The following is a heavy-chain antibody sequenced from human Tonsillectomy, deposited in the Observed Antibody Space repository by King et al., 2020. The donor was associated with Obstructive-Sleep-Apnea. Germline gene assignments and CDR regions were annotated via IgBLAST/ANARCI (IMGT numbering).Heavy chain of an antibody. J-gene: IGHJ2*01. D-gene: IGHD2-21*02. Sequence: VQLVESGGGVVKPGRSLRLSCVASGIPFSNYALHLVLQAPGTGLEWVAGISNDGANTEYLYSLKGRFTISRDNSKNTLYLQMSSLRPEDTAMYYCSRLRVAFGDLPLWGRGTLLTVSS. V-gene: IGHV3-30-3*01. CDR3: SRLRVAFGDLPL. CDR2: ISNDGANT. CDR1: GIPFSNYA.